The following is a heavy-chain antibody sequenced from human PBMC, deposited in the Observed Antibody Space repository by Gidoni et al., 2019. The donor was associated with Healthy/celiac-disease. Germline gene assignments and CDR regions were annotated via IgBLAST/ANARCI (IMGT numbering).Heavy chain of an antibody. V-gene: IGHV2-5*01. CDR1: GFSLRTRGVG. J-gene: IGHJ2*01. Sequence: QITLKESGPTLVKPTQTLTLTCTFSGFSLRTRGVGVGWIRQPPGKALEWLALIYWNDDKRYSPSLKSRLTITKDTSKNQVVLTMTNMDPVDTATYYCAHTDDRPLTDDYYDSSGNYWYFDLWGRGTLVTVSS. D-gene: IGHD3-22*01. CDR2: IYWNDDK. CDR3: AHTDDRPLTDDYYDSSGNYWYFDL.